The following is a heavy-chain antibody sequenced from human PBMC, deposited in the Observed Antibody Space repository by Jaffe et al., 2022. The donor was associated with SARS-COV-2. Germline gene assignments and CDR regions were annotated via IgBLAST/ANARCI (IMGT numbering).Heavy chain of an antibody. V-gene: IGHV6-1*01. J-gene: IGHJ2*01. CDR3: ARVVAVAGPSWDWYFDL. Sequence: QVQLQQSGPGLVKPSQTLSLTCAISGDSVSSNSAAWNWIRQSPSRGLEWLGRTYYRSKWYNDYAVSVKSRITINPDTSKNQFSLQLNSVTPEDTAVYYCARVVAVAGPSWDWYFDLWGRGTLVTVSS. D-gene: IGHD6-19*01. CDR2: TYYRSKWYN. CDR1: GDSVSSNSAA.